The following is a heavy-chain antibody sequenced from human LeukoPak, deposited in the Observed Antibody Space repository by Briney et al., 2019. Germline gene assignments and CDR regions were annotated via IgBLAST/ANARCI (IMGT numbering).Heavy chain of an antibody. D-gene: IGHD6-13*01. Sequence: GGSLRLSCAASGFTFSSYAMHWVRQAPGKGLEWVAVISYDGSNKYYADSVKGRFTISRDNSKNTLYLQMNSLRAEDRAVYYCAREGARGIAAAGTRTDYMDVWGKGTTVTVSS. CDR3: AREGARGIAAAGTRTDYMDV. CDR1: GFTFSSYA. CDR2: ISYDGSNK. V-gene: IGHV3-30*01. J-gene: IGHJ6*03.